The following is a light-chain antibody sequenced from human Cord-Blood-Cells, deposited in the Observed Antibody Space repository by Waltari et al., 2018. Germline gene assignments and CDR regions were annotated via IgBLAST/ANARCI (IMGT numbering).Light chain of an antibody. J-gene: IGKJ1*01. CDR2: GAS. CDR3: QQYGSSRTWT. Sequence: EIVLTQSPGTLSLSPGARAPLSCRASQSVSSSYLAWYQQKPGQAPRLLIYGASSRATGIPDRFSGSGSGTDFTLTISRLEPEDFAVYYCQQYGSSRTWTFGQGTKVEIK. V-gene: IGKV3-20*01. CDR1: QSVSSSY.